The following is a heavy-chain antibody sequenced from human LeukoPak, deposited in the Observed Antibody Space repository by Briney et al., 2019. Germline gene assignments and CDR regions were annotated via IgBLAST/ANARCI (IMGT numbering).Heavy chain of an antibody. CDR1: GFTFSSYV. CDR3: AKDKIYYDA. V-gene: IGHV3-23*01. CDR2: ISGSGGST. D-gene: IGHD3-22*01. J-gene: IGHJ5*02. Sequence: GGSLRLSCAASGFTFSSYVMSWVRLAPGKGLEWVSGISGSGGSTYYADSVKGRFTISRDNSKNTLYPQMNSLRAEDTAIYYCAKDKIYYDAWGQGTLVTVSS.